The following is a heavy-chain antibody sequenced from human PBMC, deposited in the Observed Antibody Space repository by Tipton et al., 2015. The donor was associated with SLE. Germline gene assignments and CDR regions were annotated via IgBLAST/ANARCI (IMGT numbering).Heavy chain of an antibody. CDR2: IRADGSNK. D-gene: IGHD3-16*01. V-gene: IGHV3-30*02. Sequence: SLRLSCAASGFTYSGYAMHWVRQAPGKGLEWVAFIRADGSNKDYADSVKGRFTISRDNSKNTLYLQMNRLRVEDTAVCYCAGGTGAYFDHWGQGTLVTVSS. CDR3: AGGTGAYFDH. CDR1: GFTYSGYA. J-gene: IGHJ4*02.